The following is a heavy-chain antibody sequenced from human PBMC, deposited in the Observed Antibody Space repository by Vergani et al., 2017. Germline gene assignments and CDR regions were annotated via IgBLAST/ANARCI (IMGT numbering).Heavy chain of an antibody. J-gene: IGHJ1*01. CDR2: ISYDGTQK. V-gene: IGHV3-30*03. CDR3: ATKSCGTPGCQIGYFRE. CDR1: GFTSSYYG. Sequence: QEHLVESGGGVVQPGRSLRLSCVVSGFTSSYYGMHWVRPAPGKGLEWVAVISYDGTQKYYADSVKGRFTISRDNSKSTLYLQMNSLRTEDTAVYYCATKSCGTPGCQIGYFREWGQGTLVTVSS. D-gene: IGHD1-1*01.